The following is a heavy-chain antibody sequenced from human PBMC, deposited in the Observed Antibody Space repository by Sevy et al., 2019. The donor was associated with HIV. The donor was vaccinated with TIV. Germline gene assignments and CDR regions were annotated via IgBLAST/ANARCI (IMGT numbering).Heavy chain of an antibody. V-gene: IGHV1-69*05. CDR2: NIPIFDTV. D-gene: IGHD2-2*02. J-gene: IGHJ6*02. CDR1: GGTISSYA. Sequence: ASVKVSCKTSGGTISSYAFTWVRQAPGQGLEWMGGNIPIFDTVDYVQKFQGRVTITTDESRSTAYMELRSLRSEDTAVYYCARRSLRLRYCSRTSCYSAMDVWGQGTTVTVSS. CDR3: ARRSLRLRYCSRTSCYSAMDV.